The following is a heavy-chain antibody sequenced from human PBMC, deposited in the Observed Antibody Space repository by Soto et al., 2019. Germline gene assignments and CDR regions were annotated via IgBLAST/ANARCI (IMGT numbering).Heavy chain of an antibody. CDR2: IKTDGTYA. CDR1: GFTFSTYW. J-gene: IGHJ4*02. V-gene: IGHV3-74*01. CDR3: AAGGSGYYAN. Sequence: EVQLVESGGDLVQPGGSLRLSCAASGFTFSTYWMHWVRQAPGKGLLWVSRIKTDGTYATYADSVKGRFTISRDNAKNTLYLQMNSLRVEDAAVYYCAAGGSGYYANWGQGTLVIVSS. D-gene: IGHD3-22*01.